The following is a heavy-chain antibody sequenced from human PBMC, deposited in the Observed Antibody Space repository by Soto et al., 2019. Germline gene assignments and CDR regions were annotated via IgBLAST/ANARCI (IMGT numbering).Heavy chain of an antibody. V-gene: IGHV2-5*01. CDR3: AHRHELGSFDI. CDR2: SYWNDGK. D-gene: IGHD1-26*01. CDR1: GFSLSTRAVG. J-gene: IGHJ3*02. Sequence: QITLKESGPTLVKPTQTLTLTCTFSGFSLSTRAVGVGWIRQPPGKALEWLALSYWNDGKRYSPSLKNRLTITKDTSKNHVVLTMTNMDPVDTATYYCAHRHELGSFDIWGQGTKVTVSS.